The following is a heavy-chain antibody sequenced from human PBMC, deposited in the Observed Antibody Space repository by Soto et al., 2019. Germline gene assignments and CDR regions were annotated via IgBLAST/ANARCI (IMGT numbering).Heavy chain of an antibody. D-gene: IGHD3-10*01. Sequence: QVQLVESGGGVVQPGRSLRLSCAASGFTFSSNGMHWVRQAPGKGLEWVAAIWSDGSIKYSADSVKGRFTISRDNSKNALHLHMQGLRAEDKAAYTSARDGINKRGFYYGMDAWGQGTTVSVSS. V-gene: IGHV3-33*01. CDR3: ARDGINKRGFYYGMDA. CDR1: GFTFSSNG. CDR2: IWSDGSIK. J-gene: IGHJ6*02.